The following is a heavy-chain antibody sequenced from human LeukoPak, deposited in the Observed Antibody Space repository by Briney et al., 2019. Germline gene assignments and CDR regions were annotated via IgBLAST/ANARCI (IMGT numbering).Heavy chain of an antibody. V-gene: IGHV3-30*18. Sequence: SGGSLRLSCAASGFTFSSYGMHWVRQAPGKGLEWVAVISYDGSNKYYADSVKGRFTISRDNPKNTLYLQMNSLRAEDAAVYYCAKADYSSSWYYFDFWGQGTLVTVSP. CDR1: GFTFSSYG. CDR3: AKADYSSSWYYFDF. D-gene: IGHD6-13*01. CDR2: ISYDGSNK. J-gene: IGHJ4*02.